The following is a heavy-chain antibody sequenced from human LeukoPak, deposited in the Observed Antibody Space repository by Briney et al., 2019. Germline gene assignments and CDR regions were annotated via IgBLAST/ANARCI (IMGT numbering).Heavy chain of an antibody. CDR1: GFTFSSYA. CDR2: ISGSGGST. J-gene: IGHJ5*01. V-gene: IGHV3-23*01. CDR3: AKDRANNGPNCFDS. D-gene: IGHD4/OR15-4a*01. Sequence: QPGGSLRLSCAASGFTFSSYAMSWVRQAPGKGLEWVSGISGSGGSTYYTDSVKGRFTISRDNSKNTLYLQMNSLRAEDTAVYYCAKDRANNGPNCFDSWGQGTLVIVSS.